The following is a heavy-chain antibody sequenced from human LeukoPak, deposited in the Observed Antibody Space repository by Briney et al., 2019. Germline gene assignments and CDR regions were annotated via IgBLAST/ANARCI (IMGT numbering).Heavy chain of an antibody. V-gene: IGHV3-53*01. CDR3: ARAAGATRLDNWFDP. CDR2: IYSGGST. Sequence: GGSLRLSCAASGFTVSSNYMSWVRQAPGKGLEWVSVIYSGGSTYYADSVKGRFTISRDNSKNTLYLQMNSLRAEDTAVYYCARAAGATRLDNWFDPWGQGNLVTGSP. D-gene: IGHD1-26*01. CDR1: GFTVSSNY. J-gene: IGHJ5*02.